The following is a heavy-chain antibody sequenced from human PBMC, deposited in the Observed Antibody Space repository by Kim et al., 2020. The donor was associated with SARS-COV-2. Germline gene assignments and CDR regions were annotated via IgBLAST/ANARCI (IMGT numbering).Heavy chain of an antibody. V-gene: IGHV4-59*08. D-gene: IGHD6-13*01. CDR2: IYYSGST. CDR3: ARLVELDSSSWYIWYFDL. Sequence: SETLSLTCTVSGRSISSYYWSWIRQPPGKGLEWIGYIYYSGSTNYNPSLKSRVTISVDTSKNQFSLKLSSVTAADTAVYYCARLVELDSSSWYIWYFDLWGRGTLVTVSS. CDR1: GRSISSYY. J-gene: IGHJ2*01.